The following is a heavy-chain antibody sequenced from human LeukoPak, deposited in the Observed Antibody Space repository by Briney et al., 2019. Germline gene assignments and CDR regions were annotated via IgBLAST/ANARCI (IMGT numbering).Heavy chain of an antibody. Sequence: PSETLSLTCTVSGGSISSYYWSWIRQPPGKGLEWIGYIYYSGSTNYNPSLKSRVTISVDTSKNQFSLKLSSVTAADTAVYYCAREPANYGMDVWGQGTTVTVSS. J-gene: IGHJ6*02. CDR2: IYYSGST. CDR1: GGSISSYY. CDR3: AREPANYGMDV. V-gene: IGHV4-59*01. D-gene: IGHD1-14*01.